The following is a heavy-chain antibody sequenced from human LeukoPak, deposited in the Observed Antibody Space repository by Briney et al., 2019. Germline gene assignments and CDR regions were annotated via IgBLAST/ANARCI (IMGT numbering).Heavy chain of an antibody. D-gene: IGHD3-3*01. CDR1: GGSIRGSSYY. V-gene: IGHV4-39*01. CDR3: ARSSGVVIHNWFDP. Sequence: PSETLSLTCTVSGGSIRGSSYYWVWIRQPPGKGLEWIGTIYYSGSTYYNPSLKSRVTISADTSKNQLSLKVRSVTAADTAVYYCARSSGVVIHNWFDPWGQGTVVSVSS. J-gene: IGHJ5*02. CDR2: IYYSGST.